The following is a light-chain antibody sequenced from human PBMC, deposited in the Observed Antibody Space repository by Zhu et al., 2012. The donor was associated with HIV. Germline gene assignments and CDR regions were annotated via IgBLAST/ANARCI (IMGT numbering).Light chain of an antibody. Sequence: VVMTQSPATLSVSPGERVTLSCRASQNVNNHLAWYQQRPGQAPRLLIYDASTRAGGIPARFSGSGSGTQFTLTITTMQSEDFVVYFCQQYDNWPPITYGQGTRSGDET. CDR3: QQYDNWPPIT. CDR1: QNVNNH. J-gene: IGKJ5*01. V-gene: IGKV3D-15*01. CDR2: DAS.